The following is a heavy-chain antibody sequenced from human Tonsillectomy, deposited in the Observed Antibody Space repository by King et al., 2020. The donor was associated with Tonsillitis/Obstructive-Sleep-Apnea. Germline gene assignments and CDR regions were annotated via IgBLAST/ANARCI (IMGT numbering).Heavy chain of an antibody. CDR3: ARDGFYSYYYGMDV. J-gene: IGHJ6*02. V-gene: IGHV3-48*03. CDR2: ISSHATTI. D-gene: IGHD2-2*03. Sequence: VQLVESGGGLVQPGGSLRLSCAASGFTFSSYEMTWVRQAPGKGLEWVSYISSHATTIYYADSVKGRFTISRDNAKNSLYLQMNSLRAEDTAVYYCARDGFYSYYYGMDVWGQGTTVTVSS. CDR1: GFTFSSYE.